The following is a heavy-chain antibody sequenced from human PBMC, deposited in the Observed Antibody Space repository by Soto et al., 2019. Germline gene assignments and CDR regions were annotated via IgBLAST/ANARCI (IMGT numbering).Heavy chain of an antibody. CDR3: ARESEDLTSNFDY. Sequence: SSETLSLTCAVYGGSFSDHYWSWIRQTPGKGLEWIGEINHSGSTNYNPSFKSRVTISVDTSKNQFSLYLSSVTAADTAVIYCARESEDLTSNFDYWGQGTLVTVSS. CDR1: GGSFSDHY. CDR2: INHSGST. V-gene: IGHV4-34*01. J-gene: IGHJ4*02.